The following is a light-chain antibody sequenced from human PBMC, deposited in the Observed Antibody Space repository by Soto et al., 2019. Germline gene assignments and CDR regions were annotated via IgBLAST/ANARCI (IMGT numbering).Light chain of an antibody. Sequence: DIQLTQSPSSLSASVGDRVTITCQASQDISNYLNWYQQKSGKAPKLLINEASNLEAGVPSRFSGSGFWTDFNLTFTSLQPEDIGTYYCQQYDNPVYTFGQGTKLEI. CDR3: QQYDNPVYT. J-gene: IGKJ2*01. V-gene: IGKV1-33*01. CDR2: EAS. CDR1: QDISNY.